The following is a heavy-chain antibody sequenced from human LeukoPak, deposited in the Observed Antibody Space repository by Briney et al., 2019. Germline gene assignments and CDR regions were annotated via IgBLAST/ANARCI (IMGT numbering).Heavy chain of an antibody. CDR2: ISYDGSNK. CDR1: GFTFSSYA. Sequence: AGGSLRLSCAASGFTFSSYAMHWVRQAPGKGLEWVAVISYDGSNKYYADSVKGRFTISRDNSKNTLYLQMNSLRAEDTAVYYCAKAYYGSGSYTNRPPKNYYYYGMDVWGQGTTVTVSS. V-gene: IGHV3-30*04. J-gene: IGHJ6*02. CDR3: AKAYYGSGSYTNRPPKNYYYYGMDV. D-gene: IGHD3-10*01.